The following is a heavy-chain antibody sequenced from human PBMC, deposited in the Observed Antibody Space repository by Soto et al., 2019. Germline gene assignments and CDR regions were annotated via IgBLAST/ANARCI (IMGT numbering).Heavy chain of an antibody. CDR2: IYYTGST. V-gene: IGHV4-59*08. CDR3: TRLLATVAGDS. D-gene: IGHD6-13*01. CDR1: GGSISNNH. Sequence: PSETLSLTCTVSGGSISNNHWSWIRQPPGKGLEWIGYIYYTGSTKYNPSLKSRVTMSVDTSKNQFSLKLSSVTAADTAVYYCTRLLATVAGDSWGQGTLVTVSS. J-gene: IGHJ4*02.